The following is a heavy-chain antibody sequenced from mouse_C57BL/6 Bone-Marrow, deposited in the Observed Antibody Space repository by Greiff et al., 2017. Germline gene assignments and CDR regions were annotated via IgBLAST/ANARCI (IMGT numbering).Heavy chain of an antibody. V-gene: IGHV1-63*01. J-gene: IGHJ2*01. Sequence: QVHVKQSGAELVRPGTSVKMSCKASGYTFTNYWIGWAKQRPGHGLEWIGDIYPGGGYTNYNEKFKGKATLTADKSSSTAYMQFSSLTSEDSAIYYCASSDGYYNYWGQGTTLTVSS. D-gene: IGHD2-3*01. CDR3: ASSDGYYNY. CDR1: GYTFTNYW. CDR2: IYPGGGYT.